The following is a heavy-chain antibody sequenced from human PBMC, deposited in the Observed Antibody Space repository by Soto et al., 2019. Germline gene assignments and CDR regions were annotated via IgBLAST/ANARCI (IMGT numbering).Heavy chain of an antibody. Sequence: PGGSLRLSCTASGFTFGDYAMNWFRQAPGKGLEWVGFIRSKAYGGTTEYAASVKGRFTISRDDSKSIAYLQMNSLKTEDTAVYYCTREPNNDILTGPALDYWGQGTLVTVSS. V-gene: IGHV3-49*03. CDR3: TREPNNDILTGPALDY. CDR2: IRSKAYGGTT. D-gene: IGHD3-9*01. CDR1: GFTFGDYA. J-gene: IGHJ4*02.